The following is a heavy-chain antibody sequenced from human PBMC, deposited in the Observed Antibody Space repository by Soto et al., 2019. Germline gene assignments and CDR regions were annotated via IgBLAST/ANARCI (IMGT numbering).Heavy chain of an antibody. CDR2: ISSGGNTM. CDR1: EFPLFASA. Sequence: GCLILSYEDYEFPLFASALNWVRQAPGKGLEWLSYISSGGNTMYYADSVKGRFTISRDNTKNSLYLQMNSLRAEDTAVYYCARDLVVRGVGTDYWGQGT. V-gene: IGHV3-48*03. D-gene: IGHD3-10*01. J-gene: IGHJ4*02. CDR3: ARDLVVRGVGTDY.